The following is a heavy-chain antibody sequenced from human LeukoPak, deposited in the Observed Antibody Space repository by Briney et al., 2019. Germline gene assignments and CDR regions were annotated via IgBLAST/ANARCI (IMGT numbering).Heavy chain of an antibody. Sequence: ASVKVSCKASGYTFTGYYLHWVRQAPGQELEWMGWLSPNSGDTKFAQKFRGRVTMTRDTSISSAYMELSSLTSDDTAVYYCARATDISSWYLAYWGQGSLVTVSS. J-gene: IGHJ4*02. CDR3: ARATDISSWYLAY. CDR1: GYTFTGYY. V-gene: IGHV1-2*02. D-gene: IGHD6-13*01. CDR2: LSPNSGDT.